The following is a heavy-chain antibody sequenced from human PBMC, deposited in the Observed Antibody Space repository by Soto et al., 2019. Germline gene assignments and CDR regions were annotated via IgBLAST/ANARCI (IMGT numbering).Heavy chain of an antibody. V-gene: IGHV3-23*01. CDR1: GFTFSSYA. D-gene: IGHD5-12*01. Sequence: GGSLRLSCAASGFTFSSYAMSWVRQAPGKGLEWVSAISGSGGSTYYADSVKGRFTISRDNSKNTLYLQMNSMRAEDTAVYYCAKDESVYSGYDPSLAEYFQHWGQGTLVTVSS. CDR2: ISGSGGST. J-gene: IGHJ1*01. CDR3: AKDESVYSGYDPSLAEYFQH.